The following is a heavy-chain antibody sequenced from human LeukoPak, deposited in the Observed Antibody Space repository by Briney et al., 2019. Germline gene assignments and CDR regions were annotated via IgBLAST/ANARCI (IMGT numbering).Heavy chain of an antibody. CDR3: AGGDYYYYYGMDV. CDR1: GFTFSSYV. J-gene: IGHJ6*04. V-gene: IGHV3-48*03. CDR2: ISSSGSTI. D-gene: IGHD3-10*01. Sequence: PGGSLRLSCAASGFTFSSYVMNWVRQAPGKGLEWVSYISSSGSTIYYADSVKGRFTISRDNAKNSLYLQMNSLRAEDTAVYYCAGGDYYYYYGMDVWGKGTTVTVSS.